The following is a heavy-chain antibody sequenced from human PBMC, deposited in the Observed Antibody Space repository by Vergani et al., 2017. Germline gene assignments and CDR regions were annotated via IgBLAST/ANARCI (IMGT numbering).Heavy chain of an antibody. Sequence: VQLVESGGGVVQPGGSLRLSCAASGFTFSSYSMNWVRQAPGKGLEWVSSISSSSSYIYSADSLKGRFTISRDNAKNSLYLDMSSLRAEDTAVYYCVRDVRVSRTWGQGTLVAVSS. CDR1: GFTFSSYS. CDR3: VRDVRVSRT. V-gene: IGHV3-21*02. CDR2: ISSSSSYI. J-gene: IGHJ3*01.